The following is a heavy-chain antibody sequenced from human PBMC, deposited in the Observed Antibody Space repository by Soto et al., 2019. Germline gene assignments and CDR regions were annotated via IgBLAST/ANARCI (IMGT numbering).Heavy chain of an antibody. CDR2: IFYSGST. CDR1: GDSIRSSNYF. CDR3: AKNRMTGQAHYDF. D-gene: IGHD3-9*01. Sequence: PSETLSLTCTFSGDSIRSSNYFWGWIRQPPGKGLEWIGTIFYSGSTYYNPSLKSRVTISVDTSRDNSQTTLYLQLSSLRSEDTAVYYCAKNRMTGQAHYDFWGQGTPVTVSS. V-gene: IGHV4-39*07. J-gene: IGHJ4*02.